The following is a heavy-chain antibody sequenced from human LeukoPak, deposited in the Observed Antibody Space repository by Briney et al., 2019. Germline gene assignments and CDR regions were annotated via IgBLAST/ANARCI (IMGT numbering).Heavy chain of an antibody. J-gene: IGHJ4*02. Sequence: ASVKVSCKASGYTFTGYYMHWVRQATGQGLEWMGWINPNSGGTNYAQKFQGRVTMTRDTSISTAYMELSRLRSDDTAVYYCARDLSRGYSGYDGGDYWGQGTLVTVSS. V-gene: IGHV1-2*02. CDR3: ARDLSRGYSGYDGGDY. D-gene: IGHD5-12*01. CDR1: GYTFTGYY. CDR2: INPNSGGT.